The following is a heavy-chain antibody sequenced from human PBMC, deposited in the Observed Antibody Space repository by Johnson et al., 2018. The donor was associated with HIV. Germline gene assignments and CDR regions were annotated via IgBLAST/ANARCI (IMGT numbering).Heavy chain of an antibody. CDR3: ARALLSESTIGAFDI. CDR2: IWYDGSNK. V-gene: IGHV3-33*08. Sequence: QVQLVESGGGVVQPGRSLRLSCAASGFTFSSYAMHWVRQAPGKGLDWVAFIWYDGSNKYYADSVKGRFPISRDNSKKTLYLQMHSLRAEDTAVYYCARALLSESTIGAFDIWGQGTMVTVSS. D-gene: IGHD5-24*01. J-gene: IGHJ3*02. CDR1: GFTFSSYA.